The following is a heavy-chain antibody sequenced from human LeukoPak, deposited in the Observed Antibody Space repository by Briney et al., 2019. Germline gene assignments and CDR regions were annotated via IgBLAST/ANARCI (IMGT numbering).Heavy chain of an antibody. CDR3: ARGVYYFDY. J-gene: IGHJ4*02. Sequence: GGSLRLSCVASGFTFSSSWMAWVRQAPGKGLEWVANIKEDGGEKYCVDSVKGRFTISRDNAKNSLFLQMTSLRAEDAAVYYCARGVYYFDYWGQGTLVTVSS. V-gene: IGHV3-7*03. CDR2: IKEDGGEK. D-gene: IGHD3-16*01. CDR1: GFTFSSSW.